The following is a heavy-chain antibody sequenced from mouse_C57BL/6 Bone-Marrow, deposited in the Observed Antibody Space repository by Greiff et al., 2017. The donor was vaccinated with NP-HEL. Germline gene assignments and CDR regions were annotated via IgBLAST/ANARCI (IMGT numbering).Heavy chain of an antibody. D-gene: IGHD2-3*01. J-gene: IGHJ1*03. CDR2: IDPNSGGT. CDR1: GYTFTSYW. Sequence: VQLQQPGAELVKPGASVKLSCKASGYTFTSYWMHWVKQRPGRGLEWIGRIDPNSGGTKYNEKFKSKATLTVDKPSSSAYMQLSSLTSEDSAVYYCARDDGYYPYWYYDVWGTGTTVTVSS. V-gene: IGHV1-72*01. CDR3: ARDDGYYPYWYYDV.